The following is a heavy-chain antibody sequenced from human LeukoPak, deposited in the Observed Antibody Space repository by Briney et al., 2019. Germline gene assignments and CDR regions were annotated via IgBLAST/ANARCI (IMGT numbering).Heavy chain of an antibody. CDR3: ARDPYYDSSGYYLH. CDR2: ISAYNGNT. V-gene: IGHV1-18*01. J-gene: IGHJ4*02. CDR1: GYTFTSYG. Sequence: ASVKVSCNASGYTFTSYGISWVRQAPGQGLEWMGWISAYNGNTNYAQKLQGRVTMTTDTSTSTAYMELRSLRSDDTAVYYCARDPYYDSSGYYLHWGQGTLVTVSS. D-gene: IGHD3-22*01.